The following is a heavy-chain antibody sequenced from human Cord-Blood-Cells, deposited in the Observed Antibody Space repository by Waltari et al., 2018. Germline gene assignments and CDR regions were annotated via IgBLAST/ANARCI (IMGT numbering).Heavy chain of an antibody. Sequence: QVQLVQSGAEVKKPGSSVKVSCKASGGTFSRYAISWVRQAPGPGLEWMGRIIPILGIANYAQKFQGRVTITADKSTSTAYMELSSLRSEDTAVYYCAREGTVVVVAARYWYFDLWGRGTLVTVSS. CDR3: AREGTVVVVAARYWYFDL. D-gene: IGHD2-15*01. CDR2: IIPILGIA. CDR1: GGTFSRYA. J-gene: IGHJ2*01. V-gene: IGHV1-69*09.